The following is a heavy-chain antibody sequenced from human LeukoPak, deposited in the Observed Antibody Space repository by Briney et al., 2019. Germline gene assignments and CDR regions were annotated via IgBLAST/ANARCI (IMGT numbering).Heavy chain of an antibody. CDR2: TSRSSGAI. V-gene: IGHV3-48*04. D-gene: IGHD4-17*01. Sequence: GGSLRLSCAASGFTFSNYAMGWARQAPGKGLEWISYTSRSSGAIFYADSVKGRFTISGDNAKSSLYLQMNGLRAEDTAVYYCVRDHLYGFDYWGQGTLVTVSS. CDR1: GFTFSNYA. J-gene: IGHJ4*02. CDR3: VRDHLYGFDY.